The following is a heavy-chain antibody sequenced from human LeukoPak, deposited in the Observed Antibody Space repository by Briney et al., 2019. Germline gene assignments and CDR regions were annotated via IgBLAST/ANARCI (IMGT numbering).Heavy chain of an antibody. CDR1: GASIRSGDYY. CDR3: ARDCSGGSCYGASDI. Sequence: SETLSLTCTVSGASIRSGDYYWSWIRQPPGKGLEWIGYIYDSGSTYYNPSLKSRITISVDTSENRFSLKLSSVTATDTAVYYCARDCSGGSCYGASDIWGQGTMVTVSS. V-gene: IGHV4-30-4*01. CDR2: IYDSGST. D-gene: IGHD2-15*01. J-gene: IGHJ3*02.